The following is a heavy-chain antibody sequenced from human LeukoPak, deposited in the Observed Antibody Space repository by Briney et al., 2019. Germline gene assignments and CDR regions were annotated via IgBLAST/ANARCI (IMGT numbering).Heavy chain of an antibody. J-gene: IGHJ1*01. CDR2: IHRSGNRFESGST. CDR1: GSSIINTYY. CDR3: ARNASSGFFND. Sequence: SETLSLTCTVSGSSIINTYYWGWVRQSPGKGLEWIGSIHRSGNRFESGSTHYNPSLRSRVTVSADTSKNQFSLTLTSVTAADTAVYFCARNASSGFFNDWGQGILVTVSS. D-gene: IGHD6-25*01. V-gene: IGHV4-28*01.